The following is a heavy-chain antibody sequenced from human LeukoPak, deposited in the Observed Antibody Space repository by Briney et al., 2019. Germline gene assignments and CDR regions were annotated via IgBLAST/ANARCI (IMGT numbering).Heavy chain of an antibody. V-gene: IGHV3-23*01. CDR1: GFTFSSYA. CDR2: ISGSGASP. CDR3: AKGGSCSGGSCWRVFDY. Sequence: GGTLRLSCAASGFTFSSYAMSWVRQAPGKGLEWVSAISGSGASPYYADSVKGRFTISRDNSKNTVYLQMNTLRAEDTAVYYCAKGGSCSGGSCWRVFDYWGQGTLVTVSS. D-gene: IGHD2-15*01. J-gene: IGHJ4*02.